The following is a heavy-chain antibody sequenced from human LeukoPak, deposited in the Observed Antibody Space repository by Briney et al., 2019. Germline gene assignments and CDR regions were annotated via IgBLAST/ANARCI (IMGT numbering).Heavy chain of an antibody. V-gene: IGHV1-46*01. CDR3: AREAVVVASKHNMYNGMDV. J-gene: IGHJ6*02. Sequence: GASVKVSCKASGYTFTSYYMHWVRQAPGQGLEWMGVINPNGGSTTYAQKFQGRVTMTRDTSMSTVYMELSSLRSEDTAVYYCAREAVVVASKHNMYNGMDVWGQGTTVTVSS. D-gene: IGHD2-21*01. CDR1: GYTFTSYY. CDR2: INPNGGST.